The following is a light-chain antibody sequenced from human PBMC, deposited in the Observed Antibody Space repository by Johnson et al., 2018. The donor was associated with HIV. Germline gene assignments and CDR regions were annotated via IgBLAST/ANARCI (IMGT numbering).Light chain of an antibody. Sequence: QAVLTQPPSVSAAPGQKVTISCSGSSSDMGNYVSWYQQLPHTAPKLLISDNNKRPSGIPDRFSGSKSGTSATLGITGLQTGDEADYYCGTWDSSRSADVFGTGTKVTVL. CDR1: SSDMGNY. J-gene: IGLJ1*01. CDR3: GTWDSSRSADV. V-gene: IGLV1-51*01. CDR2: DNN.